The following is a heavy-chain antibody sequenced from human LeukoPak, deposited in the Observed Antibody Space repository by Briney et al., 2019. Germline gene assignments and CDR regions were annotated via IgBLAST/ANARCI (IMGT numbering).Heavy chain of an antibody. J-gene: IGHJ4*02. CDR1: GGSFSGYY. V-gene: IGHV4-34*01. D-gene: IGHD3-22*01. CDR3: ARRPYYYDSSGYYYVGFDY. CDR2: INHSGST. Sequence: PSETLSLTCAVYGGSFSGYYWSCIRQPPGKGLEWIGEINHSGSTNYNPSLKSRVTISVDTSKNQFSLKLSSVTAADTAVYYCARRPYYYDSSGYYYVGFDYWGQGTLVTVSS.